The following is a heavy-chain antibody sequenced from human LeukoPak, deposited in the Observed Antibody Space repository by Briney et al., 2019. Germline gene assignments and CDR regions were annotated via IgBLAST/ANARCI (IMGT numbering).Heavy chain of an antibody. J-gene: IGHJ4*02. V-gene: IGHV3-48*02. Sequence: PGGSLRLSCAASGFTFSSYSMNWVRQAPGKGLEWVSYINSSSNIIYYAVSVKGRFTISRDNAKNSLSLQMNSLRDEDTAVYYCASYIWNDGFFDYWGQGTLVTVSS. CDR1: GFTFSSYS. CDR3: ASYIWNDGFFDY. D-gene: IGHD1-20*01. CDR2: INSSSNII.